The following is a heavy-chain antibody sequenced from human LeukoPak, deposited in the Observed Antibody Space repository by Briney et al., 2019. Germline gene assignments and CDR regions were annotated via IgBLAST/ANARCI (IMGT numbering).Heavy chain of an antibody. J-gene: IGHJ4*02. V-gene: IGHV1-69*13. CDR2: INPIFNIL. CDR3: AAGRRLGELFFDY. CDR1: EGTFGAYS. Sequence: GASVKVCCKASEGTFGAYSIDWVRQAPGQGLDWVGGINPIFNILYYAQNFQGRVTITADESTNTAYLELDSLKHDDTAVYYCAAGRRLGELFFDYWGPGTLVTVSS. D-gene: IGHD3-10*01.